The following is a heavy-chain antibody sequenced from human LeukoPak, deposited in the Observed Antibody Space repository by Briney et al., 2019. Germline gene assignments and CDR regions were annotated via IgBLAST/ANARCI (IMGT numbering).Heavy chain of an antibody. CDR3: AREAAAGYFDY. D-gene: IGHD6-13*01. CDR2: ISYDGSNK. CDR1: GFTFSSYA. J-gene: IGHJ4*02. V-gene: IGHV3-30-3*01. Sequence: GGSLRLSCAASGFTFSSYAMHWVRQAPGKGLEWVAVISYDGSNKYYADSVKGRFTISRDNSKNTLYLQMNSLGAEDTAVYYCAREAAAGYFDYWGQGTLVTVSS.